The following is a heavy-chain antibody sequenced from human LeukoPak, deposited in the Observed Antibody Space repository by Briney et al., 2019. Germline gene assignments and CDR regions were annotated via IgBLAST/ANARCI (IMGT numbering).Heavy chain of an antibody. CDR1: GGSISSGSYY. D-gene: IGHD1-26*01. J-gene: IGHJ4*02. CDR2: IYTSGST. V-gene: IGHV4-61*02. Sequence: KTSETLSLTCTVSGGSISSGSYYWSWIRQPVGKGLEWIGRIYTSGSTNYNPSLKSRVTISVDTSKNQFSLKLTSVTAADTAVYYCARQSFAPFQVGPETPIESWGQGTLVTVSS. CDR3: ARQSFAPFQVGPETPIES.